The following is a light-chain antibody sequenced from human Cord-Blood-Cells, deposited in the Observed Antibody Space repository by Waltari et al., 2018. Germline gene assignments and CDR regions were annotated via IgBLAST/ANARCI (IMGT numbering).Light chain of an antibody. Sequence: QPVLTQSSSASASLGSSVKLTFTLSSGPSSHIIDWHQQQPGKAPRYLMKLEGSGSYNKGSGVPDRFSGSSSGADRYLTISNLQSEDEADYYCETWDSNTWVFGGGTKLTVL. CDR3: ETWDSNTWV. V-gene: IGLV4-60*03. CDR1: SGPSSHI. CDR2: LEGSGSY. J-gene: IGLJ3*02.